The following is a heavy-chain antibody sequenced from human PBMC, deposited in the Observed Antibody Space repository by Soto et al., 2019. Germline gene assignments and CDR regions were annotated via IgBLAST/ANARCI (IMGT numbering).Heavy chain of an antibody. CDR3: ARNGDYYDSSGQAQYDY. CDR1: GGTFSSYA. CDR2: IIPIFGTA. J-gene: IGHJ4*02. V-gene: IGHV1-69*01. D-gene: IGHD3-22*01. Sequence: QVQLVQSGAEVKKPGSSVKVSCKASGGTFSSYAISWVRQAPGQGLEWMGGIIPIFGTANYAQKFQGRVTITADESTSTDYMELSSLRSEDTAVYYCARNGDYYDSSGQAQYDYWGQGTLVTVSS.